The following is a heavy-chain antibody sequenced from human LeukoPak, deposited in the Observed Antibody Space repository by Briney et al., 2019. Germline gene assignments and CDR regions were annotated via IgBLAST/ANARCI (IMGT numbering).Heavy chain of an antibody. D-gene: IGHD2-2*01. V-gene: IGHV4-34*01. Sequence: PSETLSLTCAVYGGSFSGYYWSWIRQPPEKGLEWIGEINHSGSTNYNPSPKSRVTISVDTSKNQFSLKLSSVTAADTAVYYCARGVRGVVPAAIGPYWGQGTLVTVSS. J-gene: IGHJ4*02. CDR2: INHSGST. CDR3: ARGVRGVVPAAIGPY. CDR1: GGSFSGYY.